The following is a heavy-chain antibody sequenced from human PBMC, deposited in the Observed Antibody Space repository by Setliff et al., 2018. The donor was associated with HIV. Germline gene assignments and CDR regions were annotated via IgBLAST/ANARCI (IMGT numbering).Heavy chain of an antibody. CDR2: VFYTGGT. J-gene: IGHJ6*03. V-gene: IGHV4-59*11. Sequence: SETLSLTCTISGGSITSHYWSWIRQPPGKGLEWIGYVFYTGGTNYRPSFRGRVTISVDTSKNHFSLKLSSVTAADTAVYYCAKTIRGYISGDYMDVWGKGTTVTVSS. CDR3: AKTIRGYISGDYMDV. D-gene: IGHD5-18*01. CDR1: GGSITSHY.